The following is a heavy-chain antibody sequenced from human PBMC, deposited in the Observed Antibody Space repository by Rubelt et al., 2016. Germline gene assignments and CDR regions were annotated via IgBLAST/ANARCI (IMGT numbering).Heavy chain of an antibody. D-gene: IGHD2/OR15-2a*01. J-gene: IGHJ4*02. Sequence: VRQAPGKGLEWVAVIWSDGSNKYYVDSVKGRFTISRDNSKNTLYLEMNSLTAEDTAVYYCAREGLYVPAGFCDSWGQGTLVVVSS. V-gene: IGHV3-33*01. CDR3: AREGLYVPAGFCDS. CDR2: IWSDGSNK.